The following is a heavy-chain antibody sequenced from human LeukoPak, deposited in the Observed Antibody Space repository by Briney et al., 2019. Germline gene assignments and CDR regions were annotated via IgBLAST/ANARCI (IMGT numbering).Heavy chain of an antibody. J-gene: IGHJ4*02. Sequence: GRSLRLSCAASGFTFSSYAMHWVRQAPGKGLEWVATISNDGSRKYYAHSVEGRFTISRDNSKNTLYLQMDSLRAEDTAVYYCARDRAWNYFDYWGQGTLVTVSS. CDR2: ISNDGSRK. CDR1: GFTFSSYA. V-gene: IGHV3-30*04. D-gene: IGHD3-3*01. CDR3: ARDRAWNYFDY.